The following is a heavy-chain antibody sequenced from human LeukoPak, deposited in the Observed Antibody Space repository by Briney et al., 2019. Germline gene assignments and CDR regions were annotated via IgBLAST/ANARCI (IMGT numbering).Heavy chain of an antibody. J-gene: IGHJ6*02. CDR1: GYSFTNYW. CDR2: IDPTDSYS. V-gene: IGHV5-10-1*01. CDR3: ARHGARHQYNGMDV. Sequence: GESLKISCKASGYSFTNYWISWVRQMPGKGLEWMGRIDPTDSYSNYSPSFQGHVSISADKSISSAYPQLWSLRASDTAVYYCARHGARHQYNGMDVWGQGTTVTVSS. D-gene: IGHD1-26*01.